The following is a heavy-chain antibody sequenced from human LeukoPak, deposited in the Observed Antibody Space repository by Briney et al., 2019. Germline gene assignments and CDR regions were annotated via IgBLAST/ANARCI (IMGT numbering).Heavy chain of an antibody. D-gene: IGHD3-22*01. CDR3: AKDPSYE. Sequence: PGGSLRLSCAASGFTFSNYAMSWVRQAPGKGLEWVSGISGGGGGTTSYADSVKGRFTISRDNSKNTLFLQMNILGADDTAVYYCAKDPSYEWGQGTLVTVSS. V-gene: IGHV3-23*01. CDR2: ISGGGGGTT. CDR1: GFTFSNYA. J-gene: IGHJ4*02.